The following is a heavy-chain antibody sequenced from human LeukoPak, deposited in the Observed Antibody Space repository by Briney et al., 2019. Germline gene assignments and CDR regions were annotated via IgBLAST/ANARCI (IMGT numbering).Heavy chain of an antibody. CDR1: GFTFSSYW. CDR3: ARASYSYGDHNWFDP. CDR2: IKQDGSEK. J-gene: IGHJ5*02. D-gene: IGHD5-18*01. Sequence: GGSLRLSCAASGFTFSSYWMSWVRQAPGKGLEWVANIKQDGSEKYYVDSVKGRFPLSTDNAKNSLYLQMNSLTAEDTAVYYCARASYSYGDHNWFDPWGQGTLVTVSS. V-gene: IGHV3-7*01.